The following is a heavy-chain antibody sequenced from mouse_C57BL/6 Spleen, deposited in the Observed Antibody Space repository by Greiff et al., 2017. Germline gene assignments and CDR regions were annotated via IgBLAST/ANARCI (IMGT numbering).Heavy chain of an antibody. D-gene: IGHD2-2*01. V-gene: IGHV1-61*01. Sequence: QVLLQQPGAELVRPGSSVKLSCKASGYTFTSYWMDWVMQRPGQGLAWIGNIYPSDSETHYNQKFKDQAILTVDKSSSTAYMQLSSLTSEDSAVYYCARWGYGYDAWFAYWGQGTLVTVSA. CDR1: GYTFTSYW. J-gene: IGHJ3*01. CDR3: ARWGYGYDAWFAY. CDR2: IYPSDSET.